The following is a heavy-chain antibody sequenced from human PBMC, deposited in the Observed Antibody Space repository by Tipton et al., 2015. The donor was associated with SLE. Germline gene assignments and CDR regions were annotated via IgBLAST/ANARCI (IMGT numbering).Heavy chain of an antibody. CDR2: VKSKSDGGTI. V-gene: IGHV3-15*01. J-gene: IGHJ4*02. CDR3: TTGPFLATGTAGY. Sequence: SLRLSCAASGFTLNDAWMTWVRQTPGERLEWVGRVKSKSDGGTIDYAAPVKGRFIISRDDSKNTVFLQMNSLKTEDTAVYYCTTGPFLATGTAGYWGQGTLITVSS. D-gene: IGHD1-1*01. CDR1: GFTLNDAW.